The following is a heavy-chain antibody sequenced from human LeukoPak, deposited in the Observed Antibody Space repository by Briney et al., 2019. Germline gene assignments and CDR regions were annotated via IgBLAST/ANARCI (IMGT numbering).Heavy chain of an antibody. CDR1: GGSISSGGYY. CDR2: IYYSGST. Sequence: PSETLSLTCTVSGGSISSGGYYWTWIRQPPGEGLEWIGYIYYSGSTSYNPSLESRLTIAVDTSKNQFSLKLNSVTAADTAVYYCARDRGVAAAGSYLDYWGQGTLVTVFS. CDR3: ARDRGVAAAGSYLDY. D-gene: IGHD6-13*01. V-gene: IGHV4-31*03. J-gene: IGHJ4*02.